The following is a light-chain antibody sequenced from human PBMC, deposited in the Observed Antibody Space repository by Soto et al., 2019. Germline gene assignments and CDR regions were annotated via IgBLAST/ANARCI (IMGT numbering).Light chain of an antibody. CDR3: AAWDDSLNGRV. J-gene: IGLJ1*01. Sequence: VLTQPPSASGTPGQRVTISCSGSSSDIGSNTVNWYQQLPGTAPKLLIYSNNQRPSGLPDRFSGSKSGTSASLAISGLQSEDEADYYCAAWDDSLNGRVFGTGTKVTVL. CDR1: SSDIGSNT. V-gene: IGLV1-44*01. CDR2: SNN.